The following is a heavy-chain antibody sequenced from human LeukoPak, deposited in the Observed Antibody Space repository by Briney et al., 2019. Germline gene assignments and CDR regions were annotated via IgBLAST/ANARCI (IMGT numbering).Heavy chain of an antibody. CDR3: ARETYYDFWSGYYTGYFDY. CDR1: GGSISSGDYY. V-gene: IGHV4-30-4*08. CDR2: IYYSGST. Sequence: KSSETLSLTCTVSGGSISSGDYYWSWIRQPPGKGLEWIGYIYYSGSTDYNPSLKSRVTISVDTSKNQFSLKLNSVTAADTAVYYCARETYYDFWSGYYTGYFDYWGQGTLVTVSS. J-gene: IGHJ4*02. D-gene: IGHD3-3*01.